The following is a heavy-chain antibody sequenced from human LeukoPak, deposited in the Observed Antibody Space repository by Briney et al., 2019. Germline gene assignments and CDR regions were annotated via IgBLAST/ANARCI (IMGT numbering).Heavy chain of an antibody. CDR2: ISGYNENT. CDR1: GYTFSDYG. CDR3: ARDELCGGNECRCGVSEY. Sequence: GASVTVSCKASGYTFSDYGISWGRQAPGQGLEWMGWISGYNENTNYAQELQARVTVTTDTSSSTDYSELRSLVSDDTAVYYCARDELCGGNECRCGVSEYWGEGTLLTVSS. J-gene: IGHJ4*02. D-gene: IGHD4-23*01. V-gene: IGHV1-18*01.